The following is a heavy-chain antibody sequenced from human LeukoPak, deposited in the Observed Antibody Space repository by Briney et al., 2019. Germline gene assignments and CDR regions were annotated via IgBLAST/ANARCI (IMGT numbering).Heavy chain of an antibody. CDR2: TYYRSKWYN. Sequence: SQTLSLTCAISGDSVSSNSAAWNWIRQSPSRGLEWLGRTYYRSKWYNDYAVSVKSRITINPDTSKNQFSLQLNSVTAADTAVYYCARVSRGEDYYYYYMDVWGKGTTVTVSS. J-gene: IGHJ6*03. CDR1: GDSVSSNSAA. CDR3: ARVSRGEDYYYYYMDV. D-gene: IGHD3-16*01. V-gene: IGHV6-1*01.